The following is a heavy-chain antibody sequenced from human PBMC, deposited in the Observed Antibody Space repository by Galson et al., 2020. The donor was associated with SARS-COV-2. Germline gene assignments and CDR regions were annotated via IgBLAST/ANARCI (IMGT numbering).Heavy chain of an antibody. CDR1: GYTFNSYG. Sequence: ASVKVSCKAFGYTFNSYGVNWVRRAPGQGLEWMGWISVYSGNTNYAQKFQGRVTMTADTSTSTAYMELRSLGSDDTAVYYCARDRVVAAGTPGEYWGQGTQVTVSS. CDR2: ISVYSGNT. D-gene: IGHD2-2*01. CDR3: ARDRVVAAGTPGEY. J-gene: IGHJ4*02. V-gene: IGHV1-18*01.